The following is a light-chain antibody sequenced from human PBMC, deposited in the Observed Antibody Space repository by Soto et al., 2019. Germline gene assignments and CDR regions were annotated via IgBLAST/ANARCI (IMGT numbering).Light chain of an antibody. J-gene: IGKJ5*01. V-gene: IGKV3-20*01. CDR3: QQYAYAPIT. CDR1: QNVGSNY. CDR2: GAS. Sequence: ENVLTQSPDTLSLSPGERPTLTCRASQNVGSNYLAWYQQQPGQAPRLLIRGASNRATGIPDRFSGSGSGTDFTLTVSRLEPEDFAVYYCQQYAYAPITFGQGTRLEIK.